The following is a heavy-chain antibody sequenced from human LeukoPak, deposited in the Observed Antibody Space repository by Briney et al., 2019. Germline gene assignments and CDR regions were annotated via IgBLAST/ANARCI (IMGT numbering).Heavy chain of an antibody. CDR1: GFTFSSYG. D-gene: IGHD6-13*01. CDR2: IRYDGSNK. J-gene: IGHJ4*02. Sequence: GGSLRLSCAASGFTFSSYGMHWVRQAPGKGLEWVAFIRYDGSNKYYADSVKGRFTISRDNSKNTLYLQMNSLRAEDTAVYYCAKDGIAAWTFGYWGQGTLVTVSS. V-gene: IGHV3-30*02. CDR3: AKDGIAAWTFGY.